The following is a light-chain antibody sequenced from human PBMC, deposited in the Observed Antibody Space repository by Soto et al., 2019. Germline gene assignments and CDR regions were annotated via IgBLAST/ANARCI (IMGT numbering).Light chain of an antibody. V-gene: IGKV3-11*01. CDR3: QQRSNWPRT. Sequence: EIVLTQSPATLSLSPGERATLSCRASQSVSSSLAWYQQKPGQAPRLLIYDASNRATGIPARFRGSGSGTDFTLTLSSLEPEDFAVYYCQQRSNWPRTFGQGTKLEI. CDR1: QSVSSS. CDR2: DAS. J-gene: IGKJ2*02.